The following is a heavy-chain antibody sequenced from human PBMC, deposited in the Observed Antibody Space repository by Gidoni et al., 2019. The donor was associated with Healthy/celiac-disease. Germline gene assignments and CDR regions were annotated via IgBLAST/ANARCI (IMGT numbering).Heavy chain of an antibody. CDR3: AREARVGVLDP. D-gene: IGHD3-10*01. J-gene: IGHJ5*02. V-gene: IGHV4-30-2*01. Sequence: QLQLQEYGSGLVKPSQTLYLTCAVSGGPISSGGYSWSWIRPPPGKGLECSGYISQRGSTYYNPSLKSRVTISVDRSKNQFSLKLSSVTAADTAVYYCAREARVGVLDPWGQGTLVTVSS. CDR2: ISQRGST. CDR1: GGPISSGGYS.